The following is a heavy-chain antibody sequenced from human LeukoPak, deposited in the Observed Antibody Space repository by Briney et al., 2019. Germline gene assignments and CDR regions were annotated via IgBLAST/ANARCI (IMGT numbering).Heavy chain of an antibody. Sequence: ASVKVSCKASGGTFSSYAISWVRQAPGQGLEWMGGIIPIFGTANYAQKFQGRVTITADESTSTAYMELSSLRSEDTAVYYCARGVVKGLYYFDYWGQGTLVTVSS. CDR3: ARGVVKGLYYFDY. D-gene: IGHD3-3*01. V-gene: IGHV1-69*13. J-gene: IGHJ4*02. CDR1: GGTFSSYA. CDR2: IIPIFGTA.